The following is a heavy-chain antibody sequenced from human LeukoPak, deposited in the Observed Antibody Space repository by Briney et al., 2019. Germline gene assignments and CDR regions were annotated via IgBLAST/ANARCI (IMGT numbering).Heavy chain of an antibody. V-gene: IGHV4-4*07. J-gene: IGHJ4*02. CDR3: AREPTSGREPTSGRPLDY. CDR1: GGSISGYF. CDR2: IYSSGSD. D-gene: IGHD5-12*01. Sequence: MSSETLSLTCTVSGGSISGYFWSWIRQPAGKGLEWIGRIYSSGSDNYNPSLKSRVTMSLDTSKNHLSLNLSSVTAADTAVYYCAREPTSGREPTSGRPLDYWGQGTLVTVT.